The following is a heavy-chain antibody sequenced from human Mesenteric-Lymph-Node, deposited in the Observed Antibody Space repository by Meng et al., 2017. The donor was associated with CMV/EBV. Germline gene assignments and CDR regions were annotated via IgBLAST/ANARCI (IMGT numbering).Heavy chain of an antibody. CDR3: ARDIYEVVVAGLDV. D-gene: IGHD2-15*01. V-gene: IGHV3-30*04. J-gene: IGHJ6*02. CDR1: GFSFSNYA. Sequence: GESLKISCAASGFSFSNYAMHWVRQAPGKGLEWLAIMSFDGINKYYADSVKGRFTISRDNSKNTLYLQMNSLRVEDTAVYYCARDIYEVVVAGLDVWGQGTTVTSP. CDR2: MSFDGINK.